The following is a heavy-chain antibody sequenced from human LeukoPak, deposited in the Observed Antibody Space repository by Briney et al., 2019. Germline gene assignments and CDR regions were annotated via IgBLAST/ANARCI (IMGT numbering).Heavy chain of an antibody. J-gene: IGHJ4*02. V-gene: IGHV3-30*02. Sequence: GGSLRLSCAASGFTFSSYAMSWVRQAPGKGLEWVAFIRYDGSNKYYADSVKGRFTISRDNSKNTLYLQMNSLRAEDTAVYYCAKAPRYFDWLLGSGFDYWGQGTLVTVSS. CDR1: GFTFSSYA. CDR2: IRYDGSNK. D-gene: IGHD3-9*01. CDR3: AKAPRYFDWLLGSGFDY.